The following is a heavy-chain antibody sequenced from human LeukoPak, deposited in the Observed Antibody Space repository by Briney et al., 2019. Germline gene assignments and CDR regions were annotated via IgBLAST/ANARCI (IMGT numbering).Heavy chain of an antibody. CDR2: IYTSGST. V-gene: IGHV4-4*07. D-gene: IGHD5-18*01. CDR3: ARDIRGSYGSPPWYFDY. Sequence: SETLSLTCTVSGGSISSYYWSWIRQPAGKGLEWIGRIYTSGSTNYNPSLKSRVTMSVDTSKNQFSLKLSSVTAADTAVYYCARDIRGSYGSPPWYFDYWGQGTLVTVSS. CDR1: GGSISSYY. J-gene: IGHJ4*02.